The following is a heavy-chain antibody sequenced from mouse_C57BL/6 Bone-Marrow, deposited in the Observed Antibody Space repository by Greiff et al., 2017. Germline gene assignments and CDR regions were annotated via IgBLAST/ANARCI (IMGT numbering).Heavy chain of an antibody. J-gene: IGHJ2*01. CDR2: ISNGGGST. CDR1: GFTFSDYY. Sequence: EVQRVESGGGLVQPGGSLKLSCAASGFTFSDYYMYWVRQTPEKRLEWVAYISNGGGSTYYPDTVKGQFTISRDNAKNTLYLQMSRLKSEDTAMYYCARRGYYGLDYWGQGTTLTVSS. V-gene: IGHV5-12*01. CDR3: ARRGYYGLDY. D-gene: IGHD1-1*01.